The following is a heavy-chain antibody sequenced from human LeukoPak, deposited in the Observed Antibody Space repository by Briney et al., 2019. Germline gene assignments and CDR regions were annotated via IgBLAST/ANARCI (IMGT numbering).Heavy chain of an antibody. Sequence: GGSLRLSCAASGLSLSNSGMSWIRQAPGKRLEWVSIISVSGAIYYADSVKGRFTISKDNSKNTLYVQMNSLRVEDTAIYYCAKALNGWYLFDYWGQGTLVTVSS. D-gene: IGHD6-19*01. V-gene: IGHV3-23*01. J-gene: IGHJ4*02. CDR2: ISVSGAI. CDR1: GLSLSNSG. CDR3: AKALNGWYLFDY.